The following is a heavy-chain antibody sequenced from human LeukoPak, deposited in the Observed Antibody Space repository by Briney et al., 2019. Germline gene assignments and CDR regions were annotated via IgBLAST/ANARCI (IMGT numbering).Heavy chain of an antibody. V-gene: IGHV4-38-2*02. J-gene: IGHJ3*02. Sequence: PSETLSLTCTVSGYSISSGYYWGWIRQPPGKGLEWIGSIYHSGSTYYNPSLKSRVTISVDTSKNQFSPKLSSVTAADTAVYYCARPHGDYAAFDIWGQGTMVTVSS. CDR2: IYHSGST. CDR1: GYSISSGYY. CDR3: ARPHGDYAAFDI. D-gene: IGHD4-17*01.